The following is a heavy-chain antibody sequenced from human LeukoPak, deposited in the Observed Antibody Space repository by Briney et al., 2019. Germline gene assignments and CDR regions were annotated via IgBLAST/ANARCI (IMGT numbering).Heavy chain of an antibody. CDR2: ITSAGENT. D-gene: IGHD3-22*01. J-gene: IGHJ4*02. Sequence: GGSLRLSCAASEFTFSIYAMSWVRQAPGEGLEGVSSITSAGENTFYTGSVKGRFTISRDNSRNTLYLQMNSLRAEDTAIYYCAKDRPNYYGSNGHYYRRDGDYWGQGTLVTVSS. V-gene: IGHV3-23*01. CDR1: EFTFSIYA. CDR3: AKDRPNYYGSNGHYYRRDGDY.